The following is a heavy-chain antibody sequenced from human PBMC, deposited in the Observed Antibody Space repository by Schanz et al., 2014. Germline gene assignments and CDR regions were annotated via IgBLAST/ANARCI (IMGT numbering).Heavy chain of an antibody. V-gene: IGHV3-23*04. D-gene: IGHD3-10*01. Sequence: EVQLVESGGGLVQPGGSLKLSCSASGFTFRNYALSWVRQAPGKGLAWVSAISGSGGSTYYADSVKGRFTISRDNSNHTLYLQMTTLRDDDTAVYYCARVPPTTRVGGVIYFDFWGQGALVTVSS. CDR2: ISGSGGST. J-gene: IGHJ4*02. CDR1: GFTFRNYA. CDR3: ARVPPTTRVGGVIYFDF.